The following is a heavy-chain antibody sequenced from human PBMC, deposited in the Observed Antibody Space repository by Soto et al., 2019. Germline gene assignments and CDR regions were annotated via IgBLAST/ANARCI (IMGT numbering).Heavy chain of an antibody. Sequence: GGSLRLSCAASGFTFSSYSMNWVRQAPGKGLEWVSSISSSSSYIYYADSVKGRFTISRDNAKNSLYLQMNSLRAEDTAVYYCARVPPTARYKGSWFRLFQHWGRGTLVTVSS. J-gene: IGHJ1*01. CDR3: ARVPPTARYKGSWFRLFQH. V-gene: IGHV3-21*01. CDR1: GFTFSSYS. CDR2: ISSSSSYI. D-gene: IGHD6-13*01.